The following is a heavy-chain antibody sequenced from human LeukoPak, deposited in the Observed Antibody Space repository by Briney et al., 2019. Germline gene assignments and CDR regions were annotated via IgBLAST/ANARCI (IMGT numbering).Heavy chain of an antibody. J-gene: IGHJ3*02. CDR1: DYTFSDYG. D-gene: IGHD3-9*01. CDR2: ISVYDGNT. CDR3: ARGTYYDILTGYYTPNDAFDI. Sequence: ASVKVSCKGSDYTFSDYGITWVRQAPGQGLEWMGWISVYDGNTNYAQKFQGRVTMTTDTSSSTAYLEVRSLTSDDTAVYYCARGTYYDILTGYYTPNDAFDIWGQGTMVTVSS. V-gene: IGHV1-18*01.